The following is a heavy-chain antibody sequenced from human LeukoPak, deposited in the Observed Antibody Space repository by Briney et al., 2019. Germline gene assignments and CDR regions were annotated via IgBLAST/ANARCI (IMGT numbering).Heavy chain of an antibody. CDR2: IYYSGST. Sequence: SETLSLTCTVSGGSVSSGSYYWSWIRQPPGTGLEWIGYIYYSGSTNYNPSLKSRVTISVDTSKNQFSLKLSSVTAADTAVYYCAGGSYRYAFDIWGQGTMVTVSS. CDR1: GGSVSSGSYY. J-gene: IGHJ3*02. V-gene: IGHV4-61*01. D-gene: IGHD1-26*01. CDR3: AGGSYRYAFDI.